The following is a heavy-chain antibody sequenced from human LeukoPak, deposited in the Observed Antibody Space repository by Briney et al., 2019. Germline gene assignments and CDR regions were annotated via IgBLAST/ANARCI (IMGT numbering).Heavy chain of an antibody. V-gene: IGHV1-18*01. D-gene: IGHD1-1*01. J-gene: IGHJ6*02. CDR3: VRVWPPNAVDRGMTYSYFNALDV. CDR2: ISPYDRNT. Sequence: GASVKVSCKASNYTFASYGLSWVRQAPGQGLHWVGWISPYDRNTDYAQRFQARVTMTIDRATRTVYMDLKRLRLDDTAVYYCVRVWPPNAVDRGMTYSYFNALDVRGQGTTVIVSS. CDR1: NYTFASYG.